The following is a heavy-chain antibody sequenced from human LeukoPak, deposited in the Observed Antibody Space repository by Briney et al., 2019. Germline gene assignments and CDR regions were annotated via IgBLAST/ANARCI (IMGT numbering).Heavy chain of an antibody. J-gene: IGHJ4*02. V-gene: IGHV3-30*18. D-gene: IGHD2-15*01. CDR1: GFTFSSYG. CDR2: ISYDGSNK. CDR3: AKSVVAALDYFDY. Sequence: GGSLRLSCAASGFTFSSYGMHWVRQAPGKGLEWVAVISYDGSNKYYADSVKGRFTISRDNSKNTLYLQMNSLRAEDTAVYYCAKSVVAALDYFDYRGQGTLVTVSS.